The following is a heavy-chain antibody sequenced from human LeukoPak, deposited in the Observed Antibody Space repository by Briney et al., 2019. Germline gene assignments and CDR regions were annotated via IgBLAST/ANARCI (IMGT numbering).Heavy chain of an antibody. J-gene: IGHJ3*02. CDR1: GYTFTSYY. V-gene: IGHV1-46*01. CDR2: INPSGGST. D-gene: IGHD3-10*01. Sequence: GASVKVSCKASGYTFTSYYMHWVRQAPGQGLEWMGIINPSGGSTSYAQKFQGRVTMTRDMSTSTVYMELSSLRSEDTAVYYCARARRGNFGSGSYRRDAFDIWGQGTMVTVSS. CDR3: ARARRGNFGSGSYRRDAFDI.